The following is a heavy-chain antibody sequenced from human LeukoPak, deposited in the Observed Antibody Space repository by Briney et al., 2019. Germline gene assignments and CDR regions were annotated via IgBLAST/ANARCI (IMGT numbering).Heavy chain of an antibody. V-gene: IGHV4-30-4*08. CDR1: GGSISSYY. CDR2: IYYSGST. CDR3: ARDRRELHAFDI. D-gene: IGHD1-26*01. Sequence: PSETLSLTCTVSGGSISSYYWSWIRQPPGKGLEWIGYIYYSGSTYYNPSLKSRVTISVDTSKNQFSLKLSSVTAADTAVYYCARDRRELHAFDIWGQGTVVTVSS. J-gene: IGHJ3*02.